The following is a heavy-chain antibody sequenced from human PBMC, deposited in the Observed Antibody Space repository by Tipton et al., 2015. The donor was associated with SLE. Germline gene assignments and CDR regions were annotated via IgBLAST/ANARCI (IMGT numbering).Heavy chain of an antibody. V-gene: IGHV4-38-2*02. J-gene: IGHJ4*02. CDR2: IYYSGNT. D-gene: IGHD4-17*01. CDR3: ARIHPNNYGDYGPFDY. Sequence: TLSLTCTVSSYSISSGYYWGWIRQPPGKGLEWIGSIYHSGSIYYSGNTYYNPSLGSRVTISADTFKNQFSLKVPSVTAADTAVYFCARIHPNNYGDYGPFDYWGQGILVTVSS. CDR1: SYSISSGYY.